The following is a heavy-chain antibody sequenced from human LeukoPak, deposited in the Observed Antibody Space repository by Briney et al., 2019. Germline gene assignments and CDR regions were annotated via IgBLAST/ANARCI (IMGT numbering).Heavy chain of an antibody. Sequence: GGSLRLSCAASGFTFSSYEMNWVRQAPGKGLEWASYISSSGSTIYYADSVKGRFTISRDNAKNSLYLQMNSLRAEDTAVYYCARDGRIDGHNYRYFDYWGQGTLVTVSS. CDR3: ARDGRIDGHNYRYFDY. V-gene: IGHV3-48*03. CDR2: ISSSGSTI. J-gene: IGHJ4*02. CDR1: GFTFSSYE. D-gene: IGHD5-24*01.